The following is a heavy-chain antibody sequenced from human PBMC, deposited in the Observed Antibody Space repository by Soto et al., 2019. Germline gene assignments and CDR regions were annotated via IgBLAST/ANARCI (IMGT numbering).Heavy chain of an antibody. Sequence: SETLSLTCTVSGGSISSYYWSWIRQPPGRGLEWIAYIYNSGSTNYNPSLKSRVTTSVDTSKNQFSLKLSSVTAADTAVYYCARGYGDYVLDYWGQGTLVTVSS. J-gene: IGHJ4*02. CDR2: IYNSGST. CDR3: ARGYGDYVLDY. D-gene: IGHD4-17*01. V-gene: IGHV4-59*08. CDR1: GGSISSYY.